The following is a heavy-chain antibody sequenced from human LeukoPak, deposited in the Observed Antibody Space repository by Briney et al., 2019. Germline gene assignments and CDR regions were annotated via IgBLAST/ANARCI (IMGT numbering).Heavy chain of an antibody. CDR3: ARGKAIVYGSPARNLDY. J-gene: IGHJ4*02. V-gene: IGHV1-69*05. D-gene: IGHD6-13*01. CDR2: IIPIFGTA. CDR1: GGTFSSYA. Sequence: GASVKVSCKASGGTFSSYAISWVRQAPGQGLEWMGGIIPIFGTANYAQKFQGRVTITTDESTSTAYMELSSLRSEDTAVYYCARGKAIVYGSPARNLDYWGQGTLVTVSS.